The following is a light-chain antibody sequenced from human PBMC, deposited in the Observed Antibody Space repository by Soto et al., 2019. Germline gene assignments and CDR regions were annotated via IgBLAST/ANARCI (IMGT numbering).Light chain of an antibody. CDR2: GAS. V-gene: IGKV3-15*01. J-gene: IGKJ5*01. CDR3: QQYNNWPPPIT. CDR1: QSVSSN. Sequence: EIVMTQSPATLSVSPGESATLSCRASQSVSSNLVWYQQKPGQAPRLLIYGASTRATGIPARFSGSGSGTEFTLTISSLQSEDFAVYYCQQYNNWPPPITFGQGTRLEIK.